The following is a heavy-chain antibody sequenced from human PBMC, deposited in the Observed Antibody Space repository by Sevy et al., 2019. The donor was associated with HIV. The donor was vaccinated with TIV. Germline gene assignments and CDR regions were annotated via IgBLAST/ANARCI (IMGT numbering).Heavy chain of an antibody. CDR2: ISYDGTNK. Sequence: GGSLRLSCAASGFTFSSYGMHWVRQAPGKGLEWVAVISYDGTNKYYADSVKGRFTISRDNSKNTLNWQMNSLRAEDTAVYYCAKDPYHYGSGSSPRDYYYYYGMDVWGQGTTVTVSS. D-gene: IGHD3-10*01. J-gene: IGHJ6*02. V-gene: IGHV3-30*18. CDR1: GFTFSSYG. CDR3: AKDPYHYGSGSSPRDYYYYYGMDV.